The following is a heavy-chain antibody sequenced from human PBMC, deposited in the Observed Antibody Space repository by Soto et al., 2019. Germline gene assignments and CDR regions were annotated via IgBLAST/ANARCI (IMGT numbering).Heavy chain of an antibody. CDR2: ICSSSSYI. D-gene: IGHD5-18*01. J-gene: IGHJ4*02. CDR3: ARDQPGYSYGYGLGY. Sequence: EVQLVESGGGLVKPGGFLRLSCAASGFTFSSYSMNWGRQAPGKGLGWVSSICSSSSYIYYADSVKGRFTISRDNAKNSLYLQMNSLRAEDTAVYYCARDQPGYSYGYGLGYWGQGTLVTVSS. V-gene: IGHV3-21*01. CDR1: GFTFSSYS.